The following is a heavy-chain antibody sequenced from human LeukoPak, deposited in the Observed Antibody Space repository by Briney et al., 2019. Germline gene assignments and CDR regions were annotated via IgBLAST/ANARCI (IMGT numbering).Heavy chain of an antibody. CDR2: IYYSGST. V-gene: IGHV4-39*07. CDR3: ASESSYDFWSGYF. Sequence: SETLSLTCTVSGGSISSSSYYWGWIRQPPGKGLEWIGSIYYSGSTYYNPSLKSRVTISVDTSKNQFSLKLSSVTAADTAVYYCASESSYDFWSGYFWGQGTLVTVSS. D-gene: IGHD3-3*01. J-gene: IGHJ4*02. CDR1: GGSISSSSYY.